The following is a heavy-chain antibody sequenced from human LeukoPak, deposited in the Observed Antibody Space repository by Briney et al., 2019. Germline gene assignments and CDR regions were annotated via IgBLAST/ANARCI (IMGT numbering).Heavy chain of an antibody. CDR3: ARDRAWNYFDY. J-gene: IGHJ4*02. CDR1: GFTFSRHG. D-gene: IGHD3-3*01. V-gene: IGHV3-30*03. Sequence: GGSLRLSCAPSGFTFSRHGMRWVRQAPGKGLEWVAIISNDGSRKYYAHSVEGRFTISRDNSKNTLYLQVDSLRAEDTAVYYCARDRAWNYFDYWGQGTLVTVSS. CDR2: ISNDGSRK.